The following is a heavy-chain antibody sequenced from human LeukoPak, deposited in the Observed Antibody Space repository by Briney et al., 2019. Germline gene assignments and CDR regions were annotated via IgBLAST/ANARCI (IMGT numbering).Heavy chain of an antibody. CDR2: INHSGST. CDR1: GGSFSGYY. J-gene: IGHJ4*02. D-gene: IGHD1-26*01. Sequence: PSETLSLTCAVYGGSFSGYYWSWIRQPPGKGLEWIGEINHSGSTNYNPSLKSRVTISVDTSENQFSLKLSSVTAADTAVYYCARRRVGATIDYWGQGTLVTVSS. CDR3: ARRRVGATIDY. V-gene: IGHV4-34*01.